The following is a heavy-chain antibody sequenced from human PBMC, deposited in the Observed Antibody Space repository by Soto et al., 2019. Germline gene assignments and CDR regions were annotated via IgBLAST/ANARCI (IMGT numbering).Heavy chain of an antibody. CDR2: ISEDGDRQ. CDR3: ARRLATTVSALGY. CDR1: GLTFTSSS. V-gene: IGHV3-30-3*01. Sequence: QVQLVQSGGGVVQAGTSLRLSCTASGLTFTSSSFHWVRQAPGKGLEWVAVISEDGDRQYSTESVRGRFLNSRDSSKNTVYLQMNSLRPEDTGVYFCARRLATTVSALGYWGQGALVTVSS. D-gene: IGHD4-17*01. J-gene: IGHJ4*02.